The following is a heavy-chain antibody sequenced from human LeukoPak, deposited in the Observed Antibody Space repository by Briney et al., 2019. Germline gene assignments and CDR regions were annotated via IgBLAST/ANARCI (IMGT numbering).Heavy chain of an antibody. J-gene: IGHJ3*02. CDR2: IYYSGST. CDR1: GGSISSGGYY. Sequence: SQTLSLTCTVSGGSISSGGYYWSWIRQHPGKGLEWIGYIYYSGSTNYNPSLKSRVTISVDTSKNQFSLKLSSVTAADTAVYYCARHAGGRRWPRPEDAFDIWGQGTMVTVSS. D-gene: IGHD4-23*01. CDR3: ARHAGGRRWPRPEDAFDI. V-gene: IGHV4-31*03.